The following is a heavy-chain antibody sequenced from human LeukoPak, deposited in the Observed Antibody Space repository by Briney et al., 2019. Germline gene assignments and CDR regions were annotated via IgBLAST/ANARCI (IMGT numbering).Heavy chain of an antibody. V-gene: IGHV4-34*01. D-gene: IGHD3-10*01. J-gene: IGHJ4*02. CDR2: INHSGST. CDR3: ARGANYYGSGSPFDY. CDR1: GGSFSGYY. Sequence: SETLSLTCAVYGGSFSGYYWSWIRQPPGKGLEWIGEINHSGSTNYNPSLKSRVTLLVDTSTNQFSLKLSSVNAADTAVYYCARGANYYGSGSPFDYWGQGTLVTVSS.